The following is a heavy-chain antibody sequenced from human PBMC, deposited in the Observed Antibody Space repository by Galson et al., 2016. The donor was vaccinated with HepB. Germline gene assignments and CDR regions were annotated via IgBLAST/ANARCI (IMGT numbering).Heavy chain of an antibody. CDR2: ISGRGGNT. CDR3: ARGRWQLD. D-gene: IGHD6-13*01. J-gene: IGHJ4*02. Sequence: SLRLSCAASGFTFSIYAMSWVRQAPGKGLEWVSGISGRGGNTYHADSVKGRFTISRDNSKNTLYLQMNSLRAEDTAVYYRARGRWQLDWGQGTLVTVSS. V-gene: IGHV3-23*01. CDR1: GFTFSIYA.